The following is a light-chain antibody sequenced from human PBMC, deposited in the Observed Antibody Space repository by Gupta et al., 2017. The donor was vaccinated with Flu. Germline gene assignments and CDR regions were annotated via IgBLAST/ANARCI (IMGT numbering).Light chain of an antibody. CDR2: QDS. Sequence: SYELTQPPSVSVSPGQTASITCSGDKLGDKYACWYQQKPGQSPVLVIYQDSNRPSGIPERFSGSNSGNTATLTLSGTQAMDGADYYCQAWDSSTANVFGTGTKVPVL. CDR3: QAWDSSTANV. J-gene: IGLJ1*01. CDR1: KLGDKY. V-gene: IGLV3-1*01.